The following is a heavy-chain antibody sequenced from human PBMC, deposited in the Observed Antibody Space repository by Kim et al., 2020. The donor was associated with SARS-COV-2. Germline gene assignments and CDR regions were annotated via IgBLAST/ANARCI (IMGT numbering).Heavy chain of an antibody. D-gene: IGHD3-22*01. V-gene: IGHV1-3*01. J-gene: IGHJ4*02. Sequence: ASVKVSCKASGYTFTSYAMHWVRQAPGQRLEWMGWINAGNGNTKYSQKFQGRVTITRDTSASTAYMELSSLRSEDTAVYYCARAIRYYDSSGYLDYWGQGTLVTVSS. CDR2: INAGNGNT. CDR3: ARAIRYYDSSGYLDY. CDR1: GYTFTSYA.